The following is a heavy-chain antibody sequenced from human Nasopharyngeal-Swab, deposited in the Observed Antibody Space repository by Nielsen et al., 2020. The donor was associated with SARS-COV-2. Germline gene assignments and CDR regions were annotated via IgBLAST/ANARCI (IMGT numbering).Heavy chain of an antibody. V-gene: IGHV4-59*01. CDR2: IYYSGSS. Sequence: WIRQPPGKGLEWIGYIYYSGSSNYNPSLKSRVTISVDTSKNQFSLKLSSVTAADTAVYYCASTDCSGGSCYSHYYYYMDVWGKGTPVTVSS. CDR3: ASTDCSGGSCYSHYYYYMDV. J-gene: IGHJ6*03. D-gene: IGHD2-15*01.